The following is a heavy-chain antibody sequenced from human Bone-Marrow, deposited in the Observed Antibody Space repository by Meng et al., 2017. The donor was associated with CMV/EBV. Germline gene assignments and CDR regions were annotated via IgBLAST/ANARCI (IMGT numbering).Heavy chain of an antibody. CDR1: GFTFSSYS. V-gene: IGHV3-21*01. Sequence: GESLKISCAASGFTFSSYSMNWVRQAPGKGLEWVSSISSSSSYIYYADSVKGRFTISRDNAKNSLYLQMNSLRAEDTAVYYCARGIWNWAFDPWGQGTLVTVSS. J-gene: IGHJ5*02. D-gene: IGHD1-7*01. CDR3: ARGIWNWAFDP. CDR2: ISSSSSYI.